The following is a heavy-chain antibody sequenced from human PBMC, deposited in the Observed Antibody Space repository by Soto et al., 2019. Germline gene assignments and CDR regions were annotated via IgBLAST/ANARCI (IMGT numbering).Heavy chain of an antibody. CDR2: IIPIFGTA. Sequence: SVNLSRKASAGTPSGYPISWLRQPPGQGIEWMGGIIPIFGTANYAKKCQGRVTSTPDTSKNQFSLHLNSVTPEDTAVYYCAREFPYYVSSASDLDYWGQGALVTVSA. CDR3: AREFPYYVSSASDLDY. J-gene: IGHJ4*02. V-gene: IGHV1-69*06. CDR1: AGTPSGYP. D-gene: IGHD3-16*01.